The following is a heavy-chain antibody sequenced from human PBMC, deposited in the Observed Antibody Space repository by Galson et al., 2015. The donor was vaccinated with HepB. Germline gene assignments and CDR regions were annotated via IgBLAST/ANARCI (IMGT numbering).Heavy chain of an antibody. CDR1: GFTVSTNY. V-gene: IGHV3-53*01. CDR3: ARVNYDFWSGYGAYYYYMDV. Sequence: SLRLSCAAYGFTVSTNYMSWVCQAPGKGLEWVSVIYSGGSTYYADSVKGRFTISRDNSKNTLYLQMNSLRAEDTALYFCARVNYDFWSGYGAYYYYMDVWGKGTTVSVSS. CDR2: IYSGGST. D-gene: IGHD3-3*01. J-gene: IGHJ6*03.